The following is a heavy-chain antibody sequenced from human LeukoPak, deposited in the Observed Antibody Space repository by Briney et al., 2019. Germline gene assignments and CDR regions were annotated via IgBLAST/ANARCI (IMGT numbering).Heavy chain of an antibody. V-gene: IGHV4-38-2*01. D-gene: IGHD3-3*01. CDR3: ARRERITIFGVVIIGVIDY. CDR1: GYSISSGYY. CDR2: IYHSGST. J-gene: IGHJ4*02. Sequence: SETLSLTCAVSGYSISSGYYWGWIRQPPGKGLEWIGSIYHSGSTYYNLSLKSRVTISADTSKNQFSLKLSSVTAADTAVYYCARRERITIFGVVIIGVIDYWGQGTLVTVSS.